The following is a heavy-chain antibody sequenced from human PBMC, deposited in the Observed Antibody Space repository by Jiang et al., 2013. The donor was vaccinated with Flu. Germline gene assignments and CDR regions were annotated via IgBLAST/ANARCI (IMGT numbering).Heavy chain of an antibody. D-gene: IGHD2-21*02. V-gene: IGHV1-69*01. CDR1: GGTFSSYA. CDR3: ARFKAAYCGGDCSMEAFDI. CDR2: IIPIFGTA. J-gene: IGHJ3*02. Sequence: KVSCKASGGTFSSYAISWVRQAPGQGLEWMGGIIPIFGTANYAQKFQGRVTITADESTSTAYMELSSLRSEDTAVYYCARFKAAYCGGDCSMEAFDIWGQGTMVTVSS.